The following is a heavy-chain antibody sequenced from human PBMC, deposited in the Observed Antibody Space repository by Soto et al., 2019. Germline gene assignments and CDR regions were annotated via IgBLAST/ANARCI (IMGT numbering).Heavy chain of an antibody. CDR2: IYSTRST. CDR1: VASNRISIYN. J-gene: IGHJ5*02. D-gene: IGHD6-6*01. Sequence: SETLSLTCIVSVASNRISIYNWVWMRQLPGKGLAWIGSIYSTRSTYFNPSLNSRVTISVDTSKTQFSLKLSSVTAADTAVFYPASHRARNWFDPWGQGTLVTVSS. CDR3: ASHRARNWFDP. V-gene: IGHV4-39*01.